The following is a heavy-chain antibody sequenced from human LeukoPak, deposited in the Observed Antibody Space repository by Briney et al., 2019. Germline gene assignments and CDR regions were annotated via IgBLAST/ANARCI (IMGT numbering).Heavy chain of an antibody. CDR1: GYTFTRYY. CDR3: AREKGVEMATMDFDY. V-gene: IGHV1-46*01. D-gene: IGHD5-24*01. CDR2: INPSGGST. Sequence: ASVKVSCKASGYTFTRYYMHWVRQAPGQGLEWMGIINPSGGSTSYAQKFQGRVTMTRDTSTSTVYMELSSLRSEDTAVYYCAREKGVEMATMDFDYWGQGTLVTVSS. J-gene: IGHJ4*02.